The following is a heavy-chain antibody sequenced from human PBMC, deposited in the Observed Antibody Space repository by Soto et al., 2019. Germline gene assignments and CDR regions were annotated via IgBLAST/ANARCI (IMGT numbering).Heavy chain of an antibody. Sequence: PSETLSLTCTVSGGSVRSSLYYWGWIRQPPGKGLECIGTIYFSGKSYYNPSLKSRVTMSVDTSRNQFSLEVSSVAATDTATYYCARLDDRGLGSEYFYYMDVWGKGTTVTVSS. J-gene: IGHJ6*03. CDR2: IYFSGKS. D-gene: IGHD6-25*01. V-gene: IGHV4-39*01. CDR3: ARLDDRGLGSEYFYYMDV. CDR1: GGSVRSSLYY.